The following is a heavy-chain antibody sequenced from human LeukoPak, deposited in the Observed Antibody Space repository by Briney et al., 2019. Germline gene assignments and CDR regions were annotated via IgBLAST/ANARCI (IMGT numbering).Heavy chain of an antibody. CDR3: ARAKRGLEWFGPFDY. CDR1: GFTFSSYS. Sequence: PRGSLRLSCAASGFTFSSYSMNWVRQAPGKGLEWVSSISSSSSYIYYADSVKGRFTISRDNTKNSLYLQMNSLRAEDTAVYYCARAKRGLEWFGPFDYWGQGTLVTVSS. V-gene: IGHV3-21*01. J-gene: IGHJ4*02. D-gene: IGHD3-3*01. CDR2: ISSSSSYI.